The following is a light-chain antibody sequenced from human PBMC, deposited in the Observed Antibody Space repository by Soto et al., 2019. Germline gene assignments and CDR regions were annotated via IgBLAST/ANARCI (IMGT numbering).Light chain of an antibody. J-gene: IGKJ5*01. CDR3: QQYNNWPIT. V-gene: IGKV3D-15*01. CDR1: QSVNNN. Sequence: EIVLTQSPGTLSLSPGERVTLSCRASQSVNNNFLSWYQQKPGQAPRLLIYAASSGATGIPDRFSGSGSGTELTLTISSLQSEDFAVYYCQQYNNWPITFGQGTRLEIK. CDR2: AAS.